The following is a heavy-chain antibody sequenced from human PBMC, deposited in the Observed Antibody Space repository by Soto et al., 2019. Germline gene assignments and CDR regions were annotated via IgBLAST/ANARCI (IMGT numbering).Heavy chain of an antibody. Sequence: QVQLVQSGAEVKKPGASVKVSCKASGYTFTSYGISWVRQAPGQGLEWMGWISAYNGNTNNAQKFPHKFTMSTDTSTSTADMAVRILRCDDTAVYYCARDGDYDGSGSYYNCGYRSWFDPWGQGTLVTVSS. J-gene: IGHJ5*02. V-gene: IGHV1-18*01. D-gene: IGHD3-10*01. CDR2: ISAYNGNT. CDR1: GYTFTSYG. CDR3: ARDGDYDGSGSYYNCGYRSWFDP.